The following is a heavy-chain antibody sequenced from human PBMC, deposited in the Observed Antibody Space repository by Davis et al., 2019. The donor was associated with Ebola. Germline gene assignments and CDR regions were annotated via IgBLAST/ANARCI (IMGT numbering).Heavy chain of an antibody. V-gene: IGHV3-7*03. CDR2: IKQDGSEK. J-gene: IGHJ4*02. CDR1: GFSFSNYY. CDR3: AREWELEND. Sequence: PGGSLRLSCAASGFSFSNYYMTWVRQAPGKGLEWVANIKQDGSEKYYVDSVKGRFIISRDNAKNSLYLQMNSLRAEDTAVYYCAREWELENDWGQGTLVTVSS. D-gene: IGHD1-26*01.